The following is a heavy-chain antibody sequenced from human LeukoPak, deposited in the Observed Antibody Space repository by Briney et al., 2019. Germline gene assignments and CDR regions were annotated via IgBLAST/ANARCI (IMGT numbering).Heavy chain of an antibody. CDR3: AREGDTSKFDY. Sequence: SETLSLTCTVSGGSIGTYYWSWIRQPPGKGLEWIGYIYYSGIANYNPSLTSRVTISVDTSKSQFSLKLSSVTAADTAVYYCAREGDTSKFDYWGQGTLVTVSS. CDR1: GGSIGTYY. V-gene: IGHV4-59*01. CDR2: IYYSGIA. D-gene: IGHD2-21*02. J-gene: IGHJ4*02.